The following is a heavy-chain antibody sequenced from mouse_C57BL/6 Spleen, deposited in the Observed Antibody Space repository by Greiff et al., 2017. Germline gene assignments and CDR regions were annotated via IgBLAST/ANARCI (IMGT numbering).Heavy chain of an antibody. V-gene: IGHV1-81*01. J-gene: IGHJ2*01. CDR2: IYPRSGNT. CDR1: GYTFTSSG. CDR3: ARRTYDGYYLDY. D-gene: IGHD2-3*01. Sequence: QVQLKESGAELARPGASVKLSCKASGYTFTSSGISWVKQRTGQGLEWIGEIYPRSGNTYYNEKFKGKATLTADKSSSTAYMELRSLTSEDSAVYFCARRTYDGYYLDYWGQGTTLTVSS.